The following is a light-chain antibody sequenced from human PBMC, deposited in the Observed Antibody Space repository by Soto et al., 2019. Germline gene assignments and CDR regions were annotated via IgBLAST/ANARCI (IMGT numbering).Light chain of an antibody. V-gene: IGKV1-39*01. Sequence: DIQMTQSPSSLSASVGDRVTITCRASQSISSYLNWYQQKPGKAPKLLIYAESSLQSGVPSRFSGSGSGTDFTLTISSLQPEDFATYYCQQSYGTPTFGQGTRLEIK. CDR1: QSISSY. CDR2: AES. CDR3: QQSYGTPT. J-gene: IGKJ5*01.